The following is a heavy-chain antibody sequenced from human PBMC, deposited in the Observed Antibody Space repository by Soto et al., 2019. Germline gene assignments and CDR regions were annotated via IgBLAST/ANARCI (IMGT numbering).Heavy chain of an antibody. J-gene: IGHJ6*02. V-gene: IGHV4-59*01. D-gene: IGHD6-13*01. CDR3: TRGAGSSSWFFYYYYGMDV. Sequence: SETLSLTCTVSGGSISSYYWSWIRQPPGKGLEWIGYIYYSGSTNYNPSLKSRVTISVDTSKNQFSLKLSSVTAADTAVYYCTRGAGSSSWFFYYYYGMDVWGQGTTVTVSS. CDR1: GGSISSYY. CDR2: IYYSGST.